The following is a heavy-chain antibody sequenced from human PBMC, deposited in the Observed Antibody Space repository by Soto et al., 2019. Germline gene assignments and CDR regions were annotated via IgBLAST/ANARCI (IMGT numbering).Heavy chain of an antibody. D-gene: IGHD5-18*01. J-gene: IGHJ5*02. V-gene: IGHV1-46*01. CDR2: INPSGGST. CDR3: ARETAMVTRWFVP. Sequence: GASVKVSCKASGYTFTSYYMHWVRQAPGQGLEWMGIINPSGGSTSYAQKLQGRVNMTRDTSTSTVYMELSSLRSEDTAVYYCARETAMVTRWFVPVCRGTLVTVAS. CDR1: GYTFTSYY.